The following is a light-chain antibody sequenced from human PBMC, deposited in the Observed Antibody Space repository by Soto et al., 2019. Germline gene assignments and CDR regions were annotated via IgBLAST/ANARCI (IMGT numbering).Light chain of an antibody. CDR1: LSISNS. CDR3: QQYNSYSEA. V-gene: IGKV3-11*01. Sequence: EIVLTQSPATLSLSPGERATLSCRASLSISNSLAWYQQKPGQAPRLLIYEASNRATGIPARFSGSGSGTDFTLTISSLEPEDFASYYCQQYNSYSEAFGQGTKVDIK. J-gene: IGKJ1*01. CDR2: EAS.